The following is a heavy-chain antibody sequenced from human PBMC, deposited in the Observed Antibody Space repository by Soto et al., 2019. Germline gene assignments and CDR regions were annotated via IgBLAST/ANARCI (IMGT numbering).Heavy chain of an antibody. D-gene: IGHD2-8*01. CDR3: ARGRVVAYCTNGVCYNRFDY. CDR2: INHSGST. J-gene: IGHJ4*02. CDR1: GGSFSGYY. V-gene: IGHV4-34*01. Sequence: SETLSLTCAVYGGSFSGYYWSWIRQPPGKGLEWIGEINHSGSTNYNPSLKSRVTISVDTSKNQFSLKLSSVTAADTAVYYCARGRVVAYCTNGVCYNRFDYWGQGTLVTSPQ.